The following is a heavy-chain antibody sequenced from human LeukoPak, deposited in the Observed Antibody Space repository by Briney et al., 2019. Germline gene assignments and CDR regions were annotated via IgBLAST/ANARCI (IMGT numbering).Heavy chain of an antibody. CDR3: TTVEIGKGGDQYYFGY. D-gene: IGHD2-21*02. J-gene: IGHJ4*02. Sequence: GGSLRLPCAASGFTFSNAWMSWVRQAPGKGLEWVGRIKSKTDGGTTDYAAPVKGRFTISRDDSKNTLYLQMNSLKTEDTAVYYCTTVEIGKGGDQYYFGYWGQGTLVTVSS. CDR1: GFTFSNAW. CDR2: IKSKTDGGTT. V-gene: IGHV3-15*01.